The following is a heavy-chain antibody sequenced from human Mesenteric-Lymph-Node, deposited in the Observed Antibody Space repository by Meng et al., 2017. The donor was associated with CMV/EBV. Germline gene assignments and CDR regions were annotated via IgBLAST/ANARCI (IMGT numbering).Heavy chain of an antibody. Sequence: GESLKISCAASGFTFSSYAMSWVRQAPGKGLEWVSAISGSGGSTYYADSVKGRFTISRDNSKNTLYLQMNSLGAEDTAVYYCAKDPRTIFGATFDYWGQGTLVTVSS. J-gene: IGHJ4*02. CDR3: AKDPRTIFGATFDY. CDR1: GFTFSSYA. V-gene: IGHV3-23*01. D-gene: IGHD3-3*01. CDR2: ISGSGGST.